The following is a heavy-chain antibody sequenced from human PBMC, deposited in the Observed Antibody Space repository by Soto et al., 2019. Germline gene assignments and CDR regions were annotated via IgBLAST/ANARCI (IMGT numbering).Heavy chain of an antibody. CDR3: ARGGEGKVTAIPSDAFDI. CDR1: GGSISRYY. D-gene: IGHD2-21*02. V-gene: IGHV4-4*07. Sequence: SETLSLTCTVSGGSISRYYWSWIRQPAGKGLEWIGRIYTSGSTNYNPSLKSRVTMSVDTSKNQFSLKLSSVTAADTAVYYCARGGEGKVTAIPSDAFDIWGQGTMVTVSS. CDR2: IYTSGST. J-gene: IGHJ3*02.